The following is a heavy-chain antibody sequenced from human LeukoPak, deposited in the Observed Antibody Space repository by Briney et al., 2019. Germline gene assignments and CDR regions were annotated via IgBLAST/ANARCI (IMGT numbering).Heavy chain of an antibody. CDR3: ARDAYSGYDYGGEGYYYYMDV. CDR2: IIPIFGTA. V-gene: IGHV1-69*13. D-gene: IGHD5-12*01. Sequence: SVKVSCTASGGTFSSYAISWVRQAPGQGLEWMGGIIPIFGTANYAQKFQGRVTITADESTSTAYMELSSLRSEDTAVYYCARDAYSGYDYGGEGYYYYMDVWGKGTTVTISS. J-gene: IGHJ6*03. CDR1: GGTFSSYA.